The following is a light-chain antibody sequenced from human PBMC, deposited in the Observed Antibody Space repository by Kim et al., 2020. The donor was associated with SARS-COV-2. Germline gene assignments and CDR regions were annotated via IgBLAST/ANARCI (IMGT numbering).Light chain of an antibody. J-gene: IGKJ2*01. CDR1: QSVLYSSNNKNY. Sequence: DRATINCKSSQSVLYSSNNKNYLAWYQQKPGQPPKLLIYWASTRESGVPDRFSGSGSGTDFTLTISSLQAEDVAVYYCQQYYSFYTFGRGTKLEI. CDR3: QQYYSFYT. CDR2: WAS. V-gene: IGKV4-1*01.